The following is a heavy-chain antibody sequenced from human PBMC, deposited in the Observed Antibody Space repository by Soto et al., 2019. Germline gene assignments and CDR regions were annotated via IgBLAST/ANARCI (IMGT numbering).Heavy chain of an antibody. CDR2: IIPLSGTS. CDR3: ATSRDTTGYFDH. V-gene: IGHV1-69*01. CDR1: GGTFSSSG. D-gene: IGHD1-1*01. Sequence: QVQLVPSGAEVRKPGSSVKVSCKASGGTFSSSGINWVRQAPGQGLEWIGGIIPLSGTSSHAQKFQGRVTIAADESTGTVNMELVSLTSDDTAVYYCATSRDTTGYFDHWGQGTLVTVSS. J-gene: IGHJ4*02.